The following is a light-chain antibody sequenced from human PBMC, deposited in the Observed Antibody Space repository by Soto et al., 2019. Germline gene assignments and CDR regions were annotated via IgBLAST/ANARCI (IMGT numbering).Light chain of an antibody. V-gene: IGKV2-28*01. CDR1: QSLLHSNEHNY. J-gene: IGKJ1*01. CDR3: LRAVQLPRT. Sequence: DIVMTQSPLSLPVTPGEPASISCRSSQSLLHSNEHNYLNRHLQKRGQSPQLLIYLGSNRACGIPDRFSRSGAGTVFTLKISRVEAEDVGVYCRLRAVQLPRTFGQGTKVEIK. CDR2: LGS.